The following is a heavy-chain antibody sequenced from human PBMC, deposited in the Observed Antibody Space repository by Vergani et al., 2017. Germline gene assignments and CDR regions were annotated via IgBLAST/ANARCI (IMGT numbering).Heavy chain of an antibody. CDR2: IYPGDSDT. J-gene: IGHJ3*02. Sequence: EVQLVQSGAEVKKPGESLRISCKGSGYSFTSYWISWVRQMPGKGLEWMGIIYPGDSDTRYSPSFQGPGTISADKSISTAYLQWGSLKASDTAMYYCARRSNDYVWGSYRYSAFDIWGQGTMVTVSS. CDR3: ARRSNDYVWGSYRYSAFDI. D-gene: IGHD3-16*02. CDR1: GYSFTSYW. V-gene: IGHV5-51*01.